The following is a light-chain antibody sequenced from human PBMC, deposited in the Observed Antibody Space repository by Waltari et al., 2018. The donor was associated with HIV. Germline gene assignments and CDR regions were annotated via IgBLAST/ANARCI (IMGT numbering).Light chain of an antibody. CDR3: QQYGTSSS. Sequence: EIVLTQSPGTLSLSPGEGATLSCRASQSVSSSYLAWYQQKPGQAPRLLIYGASSRATGIPDRVSGSGSGTDFTLTISRLEPEDFAVYYCQQYGTSSSFGGGTKVEIK. V-gene: IGKV3-20*01. CDR1: QSVSSSY. CDR2: GAS. J-gene: IGKJ4*01.